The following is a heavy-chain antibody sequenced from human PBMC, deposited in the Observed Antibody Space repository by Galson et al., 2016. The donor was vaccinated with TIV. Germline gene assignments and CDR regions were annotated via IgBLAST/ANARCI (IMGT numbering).Heavy chain of an antibody. CDR2: IYWDEDR. V-gene: IGHV2-5*02. Sequence: PALVKPTQTLTLTCTFSGFSLSTSGVGVGWIRQPPGKALEWLASIYWDEDRRFSPSLKDRLIITKDTSRNQVVLTMTSMCPTDTATYYCARNLRGPGRALPLQYWGQGILVSV. J-gene: IGHJ4*02. CDR3: ARNLRGPGRALPLQY. CDR1: GFSLSTSGVG.